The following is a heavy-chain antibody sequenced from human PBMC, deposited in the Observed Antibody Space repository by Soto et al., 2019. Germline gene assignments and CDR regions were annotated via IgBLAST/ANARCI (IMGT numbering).Heavy chain of an antibody. CDR3: ARGVDTAMAFVY. J-gene: IGHJ4*02. D-gene: IGHD5-18*01. V-gene: IGHV4-34*01. CDR2: INHSGST. CDR1: GGSFSGYY. Sequence: PSETLSLTCAVYGGSFSGYYWSWIRQPPGKGLEWIGEINHSGSTNYNPSLKSRVTISVDTSKNQFSLKLSSVTAADTAVYYCARGVDTAMAFVYWGQGTLVTVSS.